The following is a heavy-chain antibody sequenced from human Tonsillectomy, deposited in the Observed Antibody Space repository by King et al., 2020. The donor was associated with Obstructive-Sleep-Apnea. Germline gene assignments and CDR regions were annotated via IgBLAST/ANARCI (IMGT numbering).Heavy chain of an antibody. J-gene: IGHJ4*02. V-gene: IGHV4-30-4*07. CDR2: IYYSGTA. CDR3: ARSGDGGASDYGDPYFDY. D-gene: IGHD4-17*01. CDR1: SGSVNSGGYS. Sequence: VQLQESGPGLVKPSQTLSLTCGVSSGSVNSGGYSWNWIRQPPGKGLEWIGHIYYSGTAYYNPSLKSRITISVNTTKNQFSLKLSPVTAADTAVYYCARSGDGGASDYGDPYFDYWGQGTLVTVSS.